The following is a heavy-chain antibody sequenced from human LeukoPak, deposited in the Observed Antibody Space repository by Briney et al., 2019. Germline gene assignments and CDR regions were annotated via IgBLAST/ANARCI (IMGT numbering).Heavy chain of an antibody. V-gene: IGHV4-59*01. CDR1: GGSISYYY. CDR3: ARGHSGYPYYFDY. D-gene: IGHD5-12*01. CDR2: FYYSGST. J-gene: IGHJ4*02. Sequence: ASETLSLTCTVSGGSISYYYWSWIRKPPGKGLECIGYFYYSGSTNYNPSLKSRVTMSVDTSKNEFSLKLTSVTAADTAVYYCARGHSGYPYYFDYWGQGALVTVSS.